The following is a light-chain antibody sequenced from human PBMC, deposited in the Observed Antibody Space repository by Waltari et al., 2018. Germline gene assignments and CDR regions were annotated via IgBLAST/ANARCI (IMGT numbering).Light chain of an antibody. CDR3: QTWDTGIHVL. Sequence: QLVLTQSPSASASLGASVKLTCTLSSRHSPYAIAWHQQQPEKGPRYLMKLNSDGSPNQGDGIPDRFSGSSSGAERYLTISSLQSEDEAVYYCQTWDTGIHVLFGGGTKLTVL. CDR2: LNSDGSP. CDR1: SRHSPYA. J-gene: IGLJ2*01. V-gene: IGLV4-69*01.